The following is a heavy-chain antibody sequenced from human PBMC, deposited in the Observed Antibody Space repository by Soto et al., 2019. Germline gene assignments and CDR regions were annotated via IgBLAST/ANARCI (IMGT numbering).Heavy chain of an antibody. CDR1: GGSISSSNW. V-gene: IGHV4-4*02. D-gene: IGHD6-19*01. Sequence: QVQLQESGPGLVKPSGTLSLTCAVSGGSISSSNWWSWVRQPPGKGLEWIGEIYHSGSTNYNPSRKSRVXXXVXXSKNQFALRLRSVAAADTAVYYCARVAVAGTRVDYWGQGTLVTVSS. CDR2: IYHSGST. CDR3: ARVAVAGTRVDY. J-gene: IGHJ4*02.